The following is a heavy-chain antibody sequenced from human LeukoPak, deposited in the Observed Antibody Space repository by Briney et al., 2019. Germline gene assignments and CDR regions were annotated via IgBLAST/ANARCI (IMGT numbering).Heavy chain of an antibody. J-gene: IGHJ3*02. V-gene: IGHV1-69*13. CDR2: IIPIFGTA. D-gene: IGHD4-17*01. CDR3: AREGGVDYGERHDAFDI. CDR1: GGTFSNYA. Sequence: SVKVSCKASGGTFSNYAITWVRQAPGQGLEWMGGIIPIFGTANYAQKFQGRVTITADESTSTAYMELSSLRSEDTAVYYCAREGGVDYGERHDAFDIWGQGTMVTVSS.